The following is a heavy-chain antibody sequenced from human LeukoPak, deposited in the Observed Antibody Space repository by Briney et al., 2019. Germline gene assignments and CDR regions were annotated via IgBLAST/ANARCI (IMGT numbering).Heavy chain of an antibody. Sequence: SETLSLTCTVAGGSISSYYWRWIRQPPGQGLEWIAYIYYSGSTNYNPSLKSRVTISVDTSKNQFALKLSSVTAVDTAVYYCARGRSWYPALDYWGQGTLVTVSS. CDR2: IYYSGST. D-gene: IGHD6-13*01. J-gene: IGHJ4*02. CDR1: GGSISSYY. V-gene: IGHV4-59*01. CDR3: ARGRSWYPALDY.